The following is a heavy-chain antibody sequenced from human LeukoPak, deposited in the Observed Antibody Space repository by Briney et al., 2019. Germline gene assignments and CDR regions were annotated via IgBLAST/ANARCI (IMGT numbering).Heavy chain of an antibody. CDR3: ARDLDCSSTSRGWFDP. CDR1: GYTFTSYG. J-gene: IGHJ5*02. CDR2: ISAYNGNT. V-gene: IGHV1-18*01. D-gene: IGHD2-2*01. Sequence: ASVKVSCKASGYTFTSYGISWVRQAPGQGLEWMGWISAYNGNTNYAQKLQGRVTMTTDTSTSTAYMELRSLRSDDTAVYYCARDLDCSSTSRGWFDPWGQGTLVTVSS.